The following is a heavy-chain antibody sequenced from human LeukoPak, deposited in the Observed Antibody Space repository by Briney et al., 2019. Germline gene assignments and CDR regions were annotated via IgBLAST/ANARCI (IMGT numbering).Heavy chain of an antibody. CDR3: ARESLSSGWSLDY. J-gene: IGHJ4*02. CDR1: GGSISIYY. V-gene: IGHV4-4*07. CDR2: IYTSGST. D-gene: IGHD6-19*01. Sequence: PSETLSLTRTVSGGSISIYYWSWIRQPAGKGLEWIGRIYTSGSTNYNPSLKSRVTMSVDTSKHQFSLKLSSVTAAGTALYYCARESLSSGWSLDYWGQGTLVTVSS.